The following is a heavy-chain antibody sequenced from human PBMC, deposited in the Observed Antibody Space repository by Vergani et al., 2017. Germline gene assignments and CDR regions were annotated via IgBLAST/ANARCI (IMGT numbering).Heavy chain of an antibody. Sequence: QVQLVQSGAEVKKPGASVKVSCKASGGTFSSYAISWVRQAPGQGLEWMGGIIPIFGIANYAQKFQGRVTITADKSTSTAYMELSSLRSEDTAVYYGARGTETTVVTLSRAYNWFDPWGQGTLVTVSS. V-gene: IGHV1-69*17. CDR3: ARGTETTVVTLSRAYNWFDP. J-gene: IGHJ5*02. CDR1: GGTFSSYA. D-gene: IGHD4-23*01. CDR2: IIPIFGIA.